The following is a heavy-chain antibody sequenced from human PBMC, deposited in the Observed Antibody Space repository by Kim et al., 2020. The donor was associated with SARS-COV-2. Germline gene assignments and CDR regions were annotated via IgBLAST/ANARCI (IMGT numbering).Heavy chain of an antibody. Sequence: GGSLRLSCAASGFTVNNNYMSWVRQAPGKGLEWVSVLHSDGSAYYADSVKGRFTISRDNSKNTFYLQMNSLRAEDTAVYYCAKDGNGDGYNFHFDNWGQGTLVTVSS. J-gene: IGHJ4*02. CDR1: GFTVNNNY. D-gene: IGHD5-12*01. CDR2: LHSDGSA. V-gene: IGHV3-53*01. CDR3: AKDGNGDGYNFHFDN.